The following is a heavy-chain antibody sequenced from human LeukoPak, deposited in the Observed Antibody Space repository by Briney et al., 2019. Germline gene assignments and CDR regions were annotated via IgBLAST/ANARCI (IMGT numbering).Heavy chain of an antibody. V-gene: IGHV3-33*01. CDR3: ARAHSSSSTFDL. D-gene: IGHD6-6*01. CDR2: IWYDGSKK. Sequence: PGGSLRLSCAASGFTFSDYSIHWVRQAPGQGLEWVALIWYDGSKKYYADSVKGRFTISRDNTKNTLYLQLNSLRVDDTAVYYCARAHSSSSTFDLWGQGTLVTVSS. CDR1: GFTFSDYS. J-gene: IGHJ4*02.